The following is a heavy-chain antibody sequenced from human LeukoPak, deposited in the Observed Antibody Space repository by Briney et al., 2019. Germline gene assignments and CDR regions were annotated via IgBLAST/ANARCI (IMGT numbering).Heavy chain of an antibody. D-gene: IGHD1-26*01. CDR3: ARSLSEVGARYFDY. Sequence: GASVKVSCKASGYTFTGYYMHWVRQAPGQGLEWMGWINPNSGGTNYAQKFQGRVTMTRDTSISTAYMELSRLRSDDTAVYYCARSLSEVGARYFDYWGQGTLVTVSS. J-gene: IGHJ4*02. CDR2: INPNSGGT. V-gene: IGHV1-2*02. CDR1: GYTFTGYY.